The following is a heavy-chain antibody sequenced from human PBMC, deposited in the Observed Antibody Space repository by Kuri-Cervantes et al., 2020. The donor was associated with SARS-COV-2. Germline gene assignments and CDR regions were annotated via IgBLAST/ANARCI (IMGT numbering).Heavy chain of an antibody. V-gene: IGHV4-39*01. CDR1: GGPISSSSYY. CDR2: IYYSGST. D-gene: IGHD3-10*01. CDR3: ARLRGSGSYFPNTKRNYFDY. Sequence: SETLSLTCTVSGGPISSSSYYWGWIRQPPGKGREWIGSIYYSGSTYYNPSRKSRVTISVDTSKNQFYLKLSSVTAADTAVYSCARLRGSGSYFPNTKRNYFDYWGQGTLVTVSS. J-gene: IGHJ4*02.